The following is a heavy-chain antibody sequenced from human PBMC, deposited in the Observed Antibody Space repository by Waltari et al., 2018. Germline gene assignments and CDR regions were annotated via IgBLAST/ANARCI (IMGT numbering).Heavy chain of an antibody. CDR1: GFTFSSYA. V-gene: IGHV3-23*04. Sequence: EVQLVESGGGLVQPGGSLRLSCAASGFTFSSYAMRWVRQAPGKGLEWVSAISGSGGSTYYADSVKGRFTISRDNSKNTLYLQMNSLRAEDTAVYYCAISRAGTIDAFDIWGQGTMVTVSS. CDR3: AISRAGTIDAFDI. CDR2: ISGSGGST. D-gene: IGHD1-1*01. J-gene: IGHJ3*02.